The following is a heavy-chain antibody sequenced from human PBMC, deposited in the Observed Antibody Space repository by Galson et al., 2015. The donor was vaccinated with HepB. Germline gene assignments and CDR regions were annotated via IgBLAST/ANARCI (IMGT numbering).Heavy chain of an antibody. CDR1: GFTFNSYW. CDR3: AKASARARIMITFGGVIAPLDY. CDR2: IKQGGSEK. V-gene: IGHV3-7*03. D-gene: IGHD3-16*02. J-gene: IGHJ4*02. Sequence: SLRLSCAASGFTFNSYWMSWVRQAPGKGLEWVANIKQGGSEKYYVDSVKGRFTISRDDAKNSLHLQMNGLRAEDTAVYYCAKASARARIMITFGGVIAPLDYWGREPWSPSPQ.